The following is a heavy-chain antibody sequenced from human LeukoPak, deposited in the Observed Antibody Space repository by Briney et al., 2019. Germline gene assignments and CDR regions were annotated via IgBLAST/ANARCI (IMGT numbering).Heavy chain of an antibody. J-gene: IGHJ5*02. Sequence: SETLSLTCTVSGGSISSGGYYWSWIRQHPGKGLEWIGYISYSGSTNYNPSLKSRVTISVDTSKNQFSLKLSSVTAADTAVYYCATDEEYQGSWFDPWGQGTLVTVSS. D-gene: IGHD6-6*01. CDR3: ATDEEYQGSWFDP. CDR1: GGSISSGGYY. CDR2: ISYSGST. V-gene: IGHV4-31*03.